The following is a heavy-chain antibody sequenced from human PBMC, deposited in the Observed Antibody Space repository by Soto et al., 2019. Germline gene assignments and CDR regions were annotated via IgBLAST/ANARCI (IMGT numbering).Heavy chain of an antibody. J-gene: IGHJ3*01. D-gene: IGHD3-16*01. CDR1: GFLFNTFG. CDR3: ASETFLRGWGACDV. V-gene: IGHV3-30*03. Sequence: QVQLVESGGGVVQPGKSLRLSCSASGFLFNTFGMHWIRQAPGKGLEWLTLISYEESDTKYADSVQGRFIISRDNSENTLYLEMKSMIPEDTAVYYCASETFLRGWGACDVWGQGTMVIVSS. CDR2: ISYEESDT.